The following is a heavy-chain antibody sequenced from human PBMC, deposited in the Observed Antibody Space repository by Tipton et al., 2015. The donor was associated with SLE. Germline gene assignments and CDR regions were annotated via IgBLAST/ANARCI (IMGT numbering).Heavy chain of an antibody. CDR1: TGSMSSYY. CDR2: VSYSGVT. D-gene: IGHD4-17*01. J-gene: IGHJ5*02. Sequence: TLSLTCTVSTGSMSSYYWTWIRQPPGKGLEWIGYVSYSGVTNSNPSLQSRVTMSIDASKKQVSLRLSSVTAADTAVYYCARGPRSYGDYSALAFDHWGQGTLVDVSS. CDR3: ARGPRSYGDYSALAFDH. V-gene: IGHV4-59*01.